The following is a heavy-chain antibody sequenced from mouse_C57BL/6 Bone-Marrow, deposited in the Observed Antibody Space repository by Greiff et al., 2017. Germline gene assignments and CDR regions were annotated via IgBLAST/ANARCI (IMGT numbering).Heavy chain of an antibody. CDR2: IHPNSGST. CDR3: ARRDYGSSKYYYAMDY. J-gene: IGHJ4*01. Sequence: QVQLQQPGAELVKPGASVKLSCKASGYTFTSYWMHWVKQRPGQGLEWIGMIHPNSGSTNYNEKFKSKATLTVDKSSSTAYMQLSSLTSEDSAVYYGARRDYGSSKYYYAMDYWGQGTSVTVSS. CDR1: GYTFTSYW. V-gene: IGHV1-64*01. D-gene: IGHD1-1*01.